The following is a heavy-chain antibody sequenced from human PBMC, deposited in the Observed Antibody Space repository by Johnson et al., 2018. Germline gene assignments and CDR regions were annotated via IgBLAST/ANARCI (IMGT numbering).Heavy chain of an antibody. J-gene: IGHJ3*02. CDR2: IYSSGST. CDR1: GFPFNAYG. D-gene: IGHD2-15*01. CDR3: ARGPSVVVVPPKPDAFDI. Sequence: QVQLVESGGGVVQPGRSLRLSCAASGFPFNAYGMHWVRQAPGKGLEWVAVIYSSGSTYYVDSVKGRFTISRDNSKNTLYLQMNSLRTEDTAVFYCARGPSVVVVPPKPDAFDIWGQGTMVTVSS. V-gene: IGHV3-NL1*01.